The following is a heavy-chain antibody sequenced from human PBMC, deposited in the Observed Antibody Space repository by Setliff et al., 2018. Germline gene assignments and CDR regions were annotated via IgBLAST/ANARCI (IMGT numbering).Heavy chain of an antibody. D-gene: IGHD4-17*01. V-gene: IGHV1-3*01. CDR3: ARGPSPTVTPSRLIYFYHMDV. CDR2: INPASGNT. Sequence: ASVKVSCKASGYSFTLYAMHWMRQAPGQRLEWMGWINPASGNTKYSQEFQGRVTITRDTSATTVYMELSSLRFDDTALYYCARGPSPTVTPSRLIYFYHMDVWGTGTTVTV. J-gene: IGHJ6*03. CDR1: GYSFTLYA.